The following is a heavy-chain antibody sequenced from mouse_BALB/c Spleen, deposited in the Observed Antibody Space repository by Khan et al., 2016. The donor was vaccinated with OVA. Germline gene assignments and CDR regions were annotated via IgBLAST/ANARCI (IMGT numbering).Heavy chain of an antibody. CDR3: ARSNYGNFAH. CDR2: ISSGGDNT. D-gene: IGHD2-1*01. CDR1: VFTFSSYT. V-gene: IGHV5-9*03. J-gene: IGHJ3*01. Sequence: EVELVESGGGLVKPGGSLKLSCAASVFTFSSYTMSWVRQTPEKRLEWVATISSGGDNTYYPDSVKGRFTISRDNAKNNLYLQMSSLRSEDTALYYFARSNYGNFAHWGQGTLVTVSA.